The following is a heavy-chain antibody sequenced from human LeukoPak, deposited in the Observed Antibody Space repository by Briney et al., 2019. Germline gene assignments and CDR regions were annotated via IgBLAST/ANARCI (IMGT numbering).Heavy chain of an antibody. Sequence: SETLSLTCTVSGGSISSYYWSWIRQPPGKGLEWIGYIYYSGSTNYNPSLKSRVTISVDTSKNQFSLKLSSVTAADTAVYYCARRIAAAGFDPWGQGTLVTVSS. CDR3: ARRIAAAGFDP. J-gene: IGHJ5*02. V-gene: IGHV4-59*08. CDR2: IYYSGST. D-gene: IGHD6-13*01. CDR1: GGSISSYY.